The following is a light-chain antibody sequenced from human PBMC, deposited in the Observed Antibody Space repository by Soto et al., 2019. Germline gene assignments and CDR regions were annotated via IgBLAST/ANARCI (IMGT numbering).Light chain of an antibody. CDR1: TSDIAGYNY. J-gene: IGLJ1*01. Sequence: QSVPAQPASVSGSPGQSITISCTGTTSDIAGYNYVSWYQQHPGKAPKLLIYEVTSRASGVSHRFSGSKSGNTASLTISGLQAEDEAEYYCNSYTSASFYVFGTGTKVTVL. CDR3: NSYTSASFYV. CDR2: EVT. V-gene: IGLV2-14*01.